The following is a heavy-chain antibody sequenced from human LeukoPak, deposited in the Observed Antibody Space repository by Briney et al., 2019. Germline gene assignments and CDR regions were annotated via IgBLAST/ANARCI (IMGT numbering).Heavy chain of an antibody. CDR1: GGSFSGYY. Sequence: SETLSLTCAVYGGSFSGYYWSWIRQPPGKGLEWIGEINHSGSTNYNPSLKSRVTISVDTSKNQFSLKLSSVTAADTAVYYCARHRGIAVAGIWGDYYMDVWGKGTTVTVSS. V-gene: IGHV4-34*01. J-gene: IGHJ6*03. CDR3: ARHRGIAVAGIWGDYYMDV. CDR2: INHSGST. D-gene: IGHD6-19*01.